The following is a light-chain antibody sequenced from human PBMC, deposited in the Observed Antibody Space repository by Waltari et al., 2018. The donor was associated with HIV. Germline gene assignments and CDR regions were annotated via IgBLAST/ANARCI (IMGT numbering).Light chain of an antibody. J-gene: IGKJ2*01. V-gene: IGKV3-20*01. CDR3: HQYGGSPRT. Sequence: EIVLMQSPDTLSLSPGERATLSCRASQSVSGTYLAWYQQKPGQAPRLLNFGASRRATGIPDRFSGSWSVTDFTLTISRLEPEDFAVYFCHQYGGSPRTFGQGTKLEI. CDR2: GAS. CDR1: QSVSGTY.